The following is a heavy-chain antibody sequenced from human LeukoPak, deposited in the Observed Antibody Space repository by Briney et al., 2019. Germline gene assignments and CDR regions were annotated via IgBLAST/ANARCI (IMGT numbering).Heavy chain of an antibody. CDR1: GYSISSGYY. J-gene: IGHJ3*02. CDR3: AREKDSSSWYPLGAFDI. D-gene: IGHD6-13*01. V-gene: IGHV4-38-2*02. CDR2: IYHSGST. Sequence: SETLSLTCTVSGYSISSGYYWGWIRQPPGKGLEWIGSIYHSGSTYYNPSLKSRVTISVDTSKNQFSLKLSSVTAADTAVYYCAREKDSSSWYPLGAFDIWGQGTMVTVSS.